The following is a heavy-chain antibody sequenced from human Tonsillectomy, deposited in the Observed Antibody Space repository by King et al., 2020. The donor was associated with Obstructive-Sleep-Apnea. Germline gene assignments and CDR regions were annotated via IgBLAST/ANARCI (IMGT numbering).Heavy chain of an antibody. Sequence: QLVQSGAEVKKPGASVKVSCKASGYTFTSYGVNWVRQAPGQGLEWMGWISGYNDDTNYAQKFQGRVTMTTDTSTNTAYLELRSLRSDDTAVYYCARDPSYFDFWRSYAYGLDVWGQGTTVTVSS. CDR3: ARDPSYFDFWRSYAYGLDV. CDR1: GYTFTSYG. V-gene: IGHV1-18*04. J-gene: IGHJ6*02. CDR2: ISGYNDDT. D-gene: IGHD3-3*01.